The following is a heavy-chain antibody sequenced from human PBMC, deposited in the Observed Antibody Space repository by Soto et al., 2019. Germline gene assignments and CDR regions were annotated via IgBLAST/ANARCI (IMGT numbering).Heavy chain of an antibody. J-gene: IGHJ3*02. Sequence: PGESLKISCKGSGYSFTSYWIGWVRQMPGKGLEWMGIIYPGDSDTRYSPSFQGQVTISADKSISTAYLQWSSLKASDTAMYYCARRLWYYYGSGPDHAFDIWGQGTMVTVSS. CDR2: IYPGDSDT. CDR3: ARRLWYYYGSGPDHAFDI. CDR1: GYSFTSYW. D-gene: IGHD3-10*01. V-gene: IGHV5-51*01.